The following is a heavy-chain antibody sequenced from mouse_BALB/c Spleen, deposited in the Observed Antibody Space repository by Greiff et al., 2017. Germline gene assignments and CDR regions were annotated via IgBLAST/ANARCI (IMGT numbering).Heavy chain of an antibody. CDR1: GYTFTNYW. V-gene: IGHV1-63*02. J-gene: IGHJ3*01. CDR2: IYPGGGYT. D-gene: IGHD2-2*01. Sequence: QVHVKQSGAELVRPGTSVKISCKASGYTFTNYWLGWVKQRPGHGLEWIGDIYPGGGYTNYNEKFKGKATLTADTSSSTAYMQLSSLTSEDSAVYFCASPLRGYDEAFAYWGQGTLVTVSA. CDR3: ASPLRGYDEAFAY.